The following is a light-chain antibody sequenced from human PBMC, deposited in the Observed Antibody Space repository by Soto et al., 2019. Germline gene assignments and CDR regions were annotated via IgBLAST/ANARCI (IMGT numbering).Light chain of an antibody. CDR3: QQGYESPRT. Sequence: DIQMTQSPSTLSASVGDRVTITCRASQSVSNFLNWYQQKPGKAPKLLIYSASSLQSGVPSRFSGSGSGTDITLTITSLQPDDFATYYCQQGYESPRTFGQGTRVEIK. V-gene: IGKV1-39*01. CDR2: SAS. CDR1: QSVSNF. J-gene: IGKJ1*01.